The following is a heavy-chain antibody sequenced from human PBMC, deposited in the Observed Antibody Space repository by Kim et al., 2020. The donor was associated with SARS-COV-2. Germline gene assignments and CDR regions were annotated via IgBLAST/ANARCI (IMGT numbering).Heavy chain of an antibody. J-gene: IGHJ3*02. CDR1: GFTFDDYA. D-gene: IGHD6-13*01. Sequence: GGSLRLSCAASGFTFDDYAMHWVRQAPGKGLEWVSGISWNSGSIGYADSVKGRFTISRDNAKNSLYLQMNSLRAEDTALYYCANLPLIAAAGTGRGLDAFDIWGQGTMVTVSS. CDR3: ANLPLIAAAGTGRGLDAFDI. V-gene: IGHV3-9*01. CDR2: ISWNSGSI.